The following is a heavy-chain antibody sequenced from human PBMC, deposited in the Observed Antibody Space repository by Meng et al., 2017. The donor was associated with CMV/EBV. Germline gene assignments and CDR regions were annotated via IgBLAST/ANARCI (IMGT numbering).Heavy chain of an antibody. V-gene: IGHV3-66*01. D-gene: IGHD5-24*01. CDR1: RFTVSTND. CDR2: IYSGSST. J-gene: IGHJ4*02. Sequence: RRGRRGGGFGSPGGSLRLSCAASRFTVSTNDMSGVRQAPGKGLEWVSVIYSGSSTYYADSVKGRFTISRDNSKNTLYLQMNSLRAEDTAVYYCAREGDGYDKAPYWGQGTLVTVSS. CDR3: AREGDGYDKAPY.